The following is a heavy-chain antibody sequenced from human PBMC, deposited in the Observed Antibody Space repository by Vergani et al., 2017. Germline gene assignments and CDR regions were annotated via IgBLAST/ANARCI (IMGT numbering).Heavy chain of an antibody. CDR1: GYSFTSYW. V-gene: IGHV5-51*01. Sequence: EVQLVQSGAEVKKPGESLKISCKGSGYSFTSYWIGWVRQMPGKGLEWMGIIYPGDSDTRYSPSFQGQVTIAADKSISTAYLQWSSLKASYTAMYYCGRQENDFWSGYYSNFDYWGQGTLVTVSS. J-gene: IGHJ4*02. CDR3: GRQENDFWSGYYSNFDY. CDR2: IYPGDSDT. D-gene: IGHD3-3*01.